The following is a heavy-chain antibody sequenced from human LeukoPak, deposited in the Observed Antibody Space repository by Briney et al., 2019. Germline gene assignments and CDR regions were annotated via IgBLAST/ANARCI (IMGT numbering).Heavy chain of an antibody. CDR2: ISGSGNNR. V-gene: IGHV3-23*01. CDR1: EFTFSSYA. D-gene: IGHD4-17*01. J-gene: IGHJ4*02. Sequence: GGSLRLSCAASEFTFSSYAMSWVRQAPGKGLEWVSTISGSGNNRYYADSVKGRFTISRDNSKNSLSLQMNSLRAEDPAVYYCARDKYGDYVIDYWGPGTLVTVSS. CDR3: ARDKYGDYVIDY.